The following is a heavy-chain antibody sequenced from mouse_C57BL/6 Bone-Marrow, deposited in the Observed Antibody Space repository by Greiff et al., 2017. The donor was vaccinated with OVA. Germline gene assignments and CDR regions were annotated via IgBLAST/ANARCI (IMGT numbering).Heavy chain of an antibody. CDR2: ISSGGSYT. D-gene: IGHD2-1*01. V-gene: IGHV5-6*01. CDR1: GFTFSSYG. CDR3: ARPIYSPFDY. Sequence: EVQLVESGGDLVKPGGSLKLSCAASGFTFSSYGMSWVRQTPDKRLEWVATISSGGSYTYYPDSVKGRFTISRDNAKNTLYLQMSSLKSEDTAMYYCARPIYSPFDYWGQGTTLTVSS. J-gene: IGHJ2*01.